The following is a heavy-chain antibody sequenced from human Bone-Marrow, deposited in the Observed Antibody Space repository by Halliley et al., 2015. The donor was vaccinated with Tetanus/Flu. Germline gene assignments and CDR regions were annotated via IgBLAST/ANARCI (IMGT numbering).Heavy chain of an antibody. CDR2: IYHSGAA. V-gene: IGHV4-38-2*01. D-gene: IGHD3-10*01. Sequence: TLSLTCVVSGYSITSGYFWGWIRQPPGKGLEWIGNIYHSGAAHYSPSLKSRLSISIDTSKNVFSLRLSSVTAADSAIYYCVRGFPLIRGVSNAYWGQGTQVTVST. J-gene: IGHJ4*02. CDR3: VRGFPLIRGVSNAY. CDR1: GYSITSGYF.